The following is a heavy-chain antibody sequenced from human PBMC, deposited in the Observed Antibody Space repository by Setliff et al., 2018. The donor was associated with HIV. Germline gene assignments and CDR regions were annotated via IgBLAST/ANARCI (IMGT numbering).Heavy chain of an antibody. V-gene: IGHV4-38-2*02. CDR2: IYHSGST. Sequence: NPSETLSLTCTVSGYSISSGYYWGWIRQPPGKGLEWIGSIYHSGSTYYNPSLKSRVTISVDTSKNQFSLKLSSVTAADTAVYYCARHGWGTYYNFWSGRPTEYFQHWGQGTLVTVSS. J-gene: IGHJ1*01. D-gene: IGHD3-3*01. CDR1: GYSISSGYY. CDR3: ARHGWGTYYNFWSGRPTEYFQH.